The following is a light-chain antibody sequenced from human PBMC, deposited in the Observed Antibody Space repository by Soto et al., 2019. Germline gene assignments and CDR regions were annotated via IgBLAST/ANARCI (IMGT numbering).Light chain of an antibody. CDR2: GVS. V-gene: IGKV3-15*01. Sequence: EIVLTQSPATLSLSPGERVTLSCRASESLSYFLAWYQHKPGQAPRLLIYGVSTRAAGIPARFSGGGSATDFTLTISSLQSEDFAVYYCQRHNDWPFAFGQGTKLEI. J-gene: IGKJ2*01. CDR3: QRHNDWPFA. CDR1: ESLSYF.